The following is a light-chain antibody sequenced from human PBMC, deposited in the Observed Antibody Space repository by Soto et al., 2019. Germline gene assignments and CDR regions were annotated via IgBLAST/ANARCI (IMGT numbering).Light chain of an antibody. CDR3: CSYAGSSTFYV. Sequence: QSVLTQPASVSGSPGQSITISCTGTSSDVGSYNLVSWYQQHPGKAPKLMIYEVSKRPSGVSNRFSGSKSGNTASPTISGLQAEDEADYYCCSYAGSSTFYVFGTGTKVNVL. CDR2: EVS. CDR1: SSDVGSYNL. J-gene: IGLJ1*01. V-gene: IGLV2-23*02.